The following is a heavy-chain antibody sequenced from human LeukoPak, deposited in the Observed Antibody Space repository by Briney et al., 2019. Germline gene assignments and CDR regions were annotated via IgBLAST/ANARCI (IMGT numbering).Heavy chain of an antibody. CDR3: ARVAVAGMDY. J-gene: IGHJ4*02. CDR1: GGSISSYY. CDR2: IYYSGST. V-gene: IGHV4-59*01. D-gene: IGHD6-19*01. Sequence: SETLSLTCTVSGGSISSYYWSWIRQPPGKGLEWIGYIYYSGSTNYNPSLKSRVTISVDTSKNQFSLKLSSVTAADTAVYYCARVAVAGMDYWGQGTLVTVSS.